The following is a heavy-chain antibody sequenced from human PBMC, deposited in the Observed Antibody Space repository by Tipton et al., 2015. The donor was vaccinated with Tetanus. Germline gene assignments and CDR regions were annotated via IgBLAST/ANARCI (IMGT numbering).Heavy chain of an antibody. D-gene: IGHD2-21*01. V-gene: IGHV3-33*01. Sequence: SLRLSCAASGFTFSSYGMHWVRQAPGKGLEWVAVIWYDGSNKYYADSVKGRFTISRDNSKNTLYLQMNGLRAEDTAVYYCARGTSRIVYYFDYWGQGTLVTVSS. CDR1: GFTFSSYG. CDR3: ARGTSRIVYYFDY. CDR2: IWYDGSNK. J-gene: IGHJ4*02.